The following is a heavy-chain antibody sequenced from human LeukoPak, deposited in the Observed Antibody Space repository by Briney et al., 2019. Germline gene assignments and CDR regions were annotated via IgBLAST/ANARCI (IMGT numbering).Heavy chain of an antibody. V-gene: IGHV4-31*03. D-gene: IGHD1-26*01. Sequence: SQTLSLTCTVSGGSISSGGYYWSWIRQHPGKGLEWIGYIYYSGSTYYNPSLKSRVTISVDTSKNQFSLKLSSVTAADTAVYYCARDRGELATPVYFDLWGRGTLVTVSS. CDR1: GGSISSGGYY. J-gene: IGHJ2*01. CDR3: ARDRGELATPVYFDL. CDR2: IYYSGST.